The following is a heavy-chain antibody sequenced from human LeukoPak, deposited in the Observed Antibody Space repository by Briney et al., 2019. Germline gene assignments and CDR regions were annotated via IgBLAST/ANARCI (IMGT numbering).Heavy chain of an antibody. CDR2: ISSSSSYI. Sequence: GGPLRLSCAASGFTFSSYSLNWVRQAPGKGLEGVSSISSSSSYIYYAGSVKGRFTISRDNAKNSLYLQMNSLRAEDTAVYYCARDQGSGWLNYYYYYGMDVWGQGTTVTVSS. D-gene: IGHD6-19*01. J-gene: IGHJ6*02. CDR1: GFTFSSYS. CDR3: ARDQGSGWLNYYYYYGMDV. V-gene: IGHV3-21*01.